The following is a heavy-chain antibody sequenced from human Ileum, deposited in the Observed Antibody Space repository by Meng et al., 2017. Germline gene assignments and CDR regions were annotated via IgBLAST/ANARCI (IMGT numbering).Heavy chain of an antibody. Sequence: EVQSVESGVGLVQPGGSLRLSCTASGFSVRSDYINWVRQAPGKGLEWVSVIYRGGSTYYADSVNGRFTVSRDNSKNTLFLQMNSLRVEDTAVYYCARSGFDWNDAIDSWGQGTLVTVSS. J-gene: IGHJ5*01. V-gene: IGHV3-66*02. CDR2: IYRGGST. CDR3: ARSGFDWNDAIDS. D-gene: IGHD1-1*01. CDR1: GFSVRSDY.